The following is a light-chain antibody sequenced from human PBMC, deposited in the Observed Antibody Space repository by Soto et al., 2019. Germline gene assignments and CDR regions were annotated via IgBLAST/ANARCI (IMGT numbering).Light chain of an antibody. Sequence: QPVLTQPPSASGTPGQRVAMFCSGSSSNIGRNTVNWYQQLPGTAPRLLIYSYNQRPSGVPDRFSGSKSGTSASLAISGLQSEDEAHYYCAAWDDSLNGPVFGGGTKVTVL. V-gene: IGLV1-44*01. CDR1: SSNIGRNT. CDR3: AAWDDSLNGPV. J-gene: IGLJ3*02. CDR2: SYN.